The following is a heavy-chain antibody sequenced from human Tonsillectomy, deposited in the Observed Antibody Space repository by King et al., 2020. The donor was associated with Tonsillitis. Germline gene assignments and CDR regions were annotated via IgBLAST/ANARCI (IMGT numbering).Heavy chain of an antibody. Sequence: VQLVESGGGLVKPGGSLRLSCAASGFSFSSYNMNWVRQAPGKGLEWVASISTRGNYIYYADSVKGRFTISRDNARNSLYLQMNSLRAEDTAVYYCARDGSGSHGSGLLYYYIDVWGKGTTVTVSS. CDR1: GFSFSSYN. V-gene: IGHV3-21*01. D-gene: IGHD3-10*01. CDR3: ARDGSGSHGSGLLYYYIDV. J-gene: IGHJ6*03. CDR2: ISTRGNYI.